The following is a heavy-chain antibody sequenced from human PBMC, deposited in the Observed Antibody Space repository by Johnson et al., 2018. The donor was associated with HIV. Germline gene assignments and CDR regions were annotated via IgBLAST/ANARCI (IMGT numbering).Heavy chain of an antibody. CDR1: GFTFSSYW. J-gene: IGHJ3*02. V-gene: IGHV3-7*02. CDR3: ARVGSSWGRDAFDI. D-gene: IGHD6-13*01. CDR2: IKQDGSEK. Sequence: VQLVESGGGVVQPGGSLRLSCAASGFTFSSYWMSWVRQAPGKGLEWVANIKQDGSEKYYVGSVKGRFTISRDNAKNTLYLQMNSLRAEDTAVYYCARVGSSWGRDAFDIWGQGTMVTVSS.